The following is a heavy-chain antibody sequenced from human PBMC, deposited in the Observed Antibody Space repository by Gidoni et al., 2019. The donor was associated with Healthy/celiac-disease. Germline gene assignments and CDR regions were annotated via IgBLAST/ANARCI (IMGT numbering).Heavy chain of an antibody. D-gene: IGHD3-22*01. CDR1: GGSFSSGNYY. J-gene: IGHJ4*02. CDR2: IYYSGST. CDR3: ARASSWGVVIVDH. Sequence: QVQLQESGPGLVKPPQTLSLTCTVSGGSFSSGNYYWGWIRQHPGKGLEWIGYIYYSGSTYYNPSIKSRVTISLDTSKNQFSLRLTSVTAADTAVYYCARASSWGVVIVDHWGQGTLVTVSS. V-gene: IGHV4-31*03.